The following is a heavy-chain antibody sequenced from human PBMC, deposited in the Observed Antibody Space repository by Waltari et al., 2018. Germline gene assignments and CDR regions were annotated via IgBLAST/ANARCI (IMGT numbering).Heavy chain of an antibody. J-gene: IGHJ4*02. CDR3: AGDRAIGLFFDY. CDR1: GDSISGNYW. D-gene: IGHD2-2*01. CDR2: VHHSGKT. Sequence: QVQLQESGQGLVKPSGTLSPTCAVSGDSISGNYWWSWVRQSPEKGLEWIGQVHHSGKTHYNPSLQSRVTISLDEPKNQFSLNLNSVTAADTAVYYCAGDRAIGLFFDYWGRGTLVTVSS. V-gene: IGHV4-4*02.